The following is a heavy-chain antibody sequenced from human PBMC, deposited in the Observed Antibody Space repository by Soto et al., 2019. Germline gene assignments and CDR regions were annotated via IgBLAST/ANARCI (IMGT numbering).Heavy chain of an antibody. D-gene: IGHD1-26*01. CDR2: IYYSGST. CDR1: GGSISSDD. CDR3: ARRYGGNLDY. J-gene: IGHJ4*02. Sequence: SETLSLTWTVSGGSISSDDWSWIRQPPGKGLEWIGYIYYSGSTNYNPSLKSRVTISVDTSKNQFSLKLSSVTAADTAVYYCARRYGGNLDYWGQGTLVTVSS. V-gene: IGHV4-59*08.